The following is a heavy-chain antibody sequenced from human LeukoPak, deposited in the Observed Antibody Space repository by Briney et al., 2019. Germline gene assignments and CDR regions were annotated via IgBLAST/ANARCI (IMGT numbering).Heavy chain of an antibody. D-gene: IGHD3-10*01. CDR3: ARRKSASARTDY. J-gene: IGHJ4*02. CDR2: IYYSGST. V-gene: IGHV4-31*02. Sequence: SETLSLTCTVSGGSISSGAYYWSWIRQHPGKGLEWIGHIYYSGSTYYNPSLKSRVTMSVDTSNNQFSLRLNFVTAADTAVYYCARRKSASARTDYWGQGTLVTVSS. CDR1: GGSISSGAYY.